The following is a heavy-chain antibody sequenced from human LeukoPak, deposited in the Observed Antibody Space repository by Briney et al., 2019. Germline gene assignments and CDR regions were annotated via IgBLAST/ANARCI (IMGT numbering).Heavy chain of an antibody. CDR1: GFTFSSYS. J-gene: IGHJ6*03. CDR3: ARDHAKEGYMDV. V-gene: IGHV3-21*01. CDR2: ISSSSSYI. D-gene: IGHD2-8*01. Sequence: GGSLRLSCAASGFTFSSYSMNWVRQAPGKGLEWVSSISSSSSYIYYADSVKGRFTISRDNAKNSLYLQMNSLRAEDTAVYYCARDHAKEGYMDVWGKGTTVTVSS.